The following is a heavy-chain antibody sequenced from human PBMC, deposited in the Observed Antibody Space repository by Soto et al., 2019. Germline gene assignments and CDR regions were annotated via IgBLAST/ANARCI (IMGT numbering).Heavy chain of an antibody. V-gene: IGHV3-23*01. D-gene: IGHD1-26*01. CDR1: GFTFSSYA. CDR3: ARRGSGSYYDY. J-gene: IGHJ4*02. Sequence: EVQLLESGGGLVQPGGSLRLSCAASGFTFSSYAMRWVRQAPGKGLEWVSAISGSGDSTYYGDSVKGRFTISRDNSKNTVYLQMNGLRAEDTAVDYCARRGSGSYYDYWGQGTLVTVSS. CDR2: ISGSGDST.